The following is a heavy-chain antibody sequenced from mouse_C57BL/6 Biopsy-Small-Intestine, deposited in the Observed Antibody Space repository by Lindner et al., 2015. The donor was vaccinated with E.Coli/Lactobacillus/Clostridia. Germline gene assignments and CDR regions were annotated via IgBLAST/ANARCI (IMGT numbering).Heavy chain of an antibody. CDR3: AREYSGYAFKAFDI. D-gene: IGHD1-1*01. J-gene: IGHJ3*01. V-gene: IGHV1S14*01. CDR1: GYTLTNYF. CDR2: INTIGGNT. Sequence: SVKVSCKASGYTLTNYFMDWVRQAPGQGLEWMGSINTIGGNTMYAQKFQGRVTMTRDTSISTAYMELNRLRSDDTAVYYCAREYSGYAFKAFDIWGQGTVVNVS.